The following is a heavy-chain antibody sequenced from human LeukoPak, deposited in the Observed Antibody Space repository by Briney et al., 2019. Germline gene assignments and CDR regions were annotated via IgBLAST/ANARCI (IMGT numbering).Heavy chain of an antibody. J-gene: IGHJ3*02. CDR1: GGSISSYY. D-gene: IGHD6-25*01. V-gene: IGHV4-59*01. CDR2: IYYSGST. Sequence: TSETLSLTCTVSGGSISSYYWSWIRQPPGKGLEWIGYIYYSGSTNYNPSLKSRVTISVDTSKNQFSLKLSSVTAADTAVYYCAIYSSAGAFDIWGQGTMVTVSS. CDR3: AIYSSAGAFDI.